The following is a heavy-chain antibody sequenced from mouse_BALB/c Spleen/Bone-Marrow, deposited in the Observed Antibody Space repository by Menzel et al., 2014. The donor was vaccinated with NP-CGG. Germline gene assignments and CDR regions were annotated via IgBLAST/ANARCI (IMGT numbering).Heavy chain of an antibody. V-gene: IGHV14-3*02. Sequence: EVQGVESRAELVKPGASVKLSCTASGFNIKDTYMHWVKQRPEQGLEWIGRIDPANGNTKYDPKFQGKATITADTSSNTAYLQLSSLTSEDTAVYYCANYYYGSSLFAYWGQGTLVTVSA. CDR1: GFNIKDTY. CDR3: ANYYYGSSLFAY. D-gene: IGHD1-1*01. CDR2: IDPANGNT. J-gene: IGHJ3*01.